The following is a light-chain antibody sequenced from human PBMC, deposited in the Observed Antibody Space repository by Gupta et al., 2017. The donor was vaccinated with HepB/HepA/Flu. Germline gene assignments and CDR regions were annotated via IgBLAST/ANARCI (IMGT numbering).Light chain of an antibody. V-gene: IGLV2-18*02. J-gene: IGLJ3*02. CDR2: EVN. CDR1: SSDVGSDNR. Sequence: QSALTQPPSVSGSPGQSVMISCTGTSSDVGSDNRVSWYQKPPDPAPKLMIYEVNNRPSGVPDRFSGSKSGNTASLTISGLQAEDEADYYCSSYTSSSTLVFGGGTKLTVL. CDR3: SSYTSSSTLV.